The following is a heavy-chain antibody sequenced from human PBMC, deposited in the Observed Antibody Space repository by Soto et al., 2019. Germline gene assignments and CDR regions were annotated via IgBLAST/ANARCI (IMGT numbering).Heavy chain of an antibody. D-gene: IGHD3-3*01. CDR3: ARDPAPRFLEEVYYMDV. V-gene: IGHV1-69*04. Sequence: SVKVSCKASGGTFSSYTISWVRQAPGQGLEWMGRIIPILGIANYAQKFQGRVTITADKSTSTAYMELSSLRSEDTAVYYCARDPAPRFLEEVYYMDVWGKGTTVTVSS. CDR1: GGTFSSYT. CDR2: IIPILGIA. J-gene: IGHJ6*03.